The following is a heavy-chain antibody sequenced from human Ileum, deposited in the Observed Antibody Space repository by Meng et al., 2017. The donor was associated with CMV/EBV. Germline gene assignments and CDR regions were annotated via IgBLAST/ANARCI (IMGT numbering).Heavy chain of an antibody. CDR3: ARDRRWLQCLDY. Sequence: GGSLRLSCAASGFTFSSNGMHWVRQAPGKGLEYVSFISSNGGSTYYADSVKGRFTISRDNSKNTLYLQMDSLRAEDMAVYYCARDRRWLQCLDYWGQGTLVTVSS. D-gene: IGHD5-24*01. V-gene: IGHV3-64*02. J-gene: IGHJ4*02. CDR2: ISSNGGST. CDR1: GFTFSSNG.